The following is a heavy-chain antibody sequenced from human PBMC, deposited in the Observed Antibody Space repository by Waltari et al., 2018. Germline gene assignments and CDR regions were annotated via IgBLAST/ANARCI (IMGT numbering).Heavy chain of an antibody. J-gene: IGHJ4*02. CDR1: GFPFSAYG. CDR2: IHHDEISK. CDR3: SKDSDAFYIDY. Sequence: QLQLVESGGGVVKPGGSLGLPCPVSGFPFSAYGMHWVRQAPGKGLEWVSYIHHDEISKHYADSVKGRFTISRDNSKNTVYLHMDSLRAEDTALYYCSKDSDAFYIDYWGQGVLVTVSS. V-gene: IGHV3-30*02. D-gene: IGHD2-2*01.